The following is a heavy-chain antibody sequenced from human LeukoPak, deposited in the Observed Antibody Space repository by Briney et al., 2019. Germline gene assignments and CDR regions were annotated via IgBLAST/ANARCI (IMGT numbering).Heavy chain of an antibody. J-gene: IGHJ4*02. D-gene: IGHD5-24*01. CDR2: IYYSGST. V-gene: IGHV4-39*02. CDR3: AKDGYNYPNRYFDY. Sequence: PSETLSLTCTVSGGSISSSNYYWGWVRQPPGKGLEWIGSIYYSGSTYYNPSLKSRVTISVDTSKNQFSLKLSSVTAADTAVYYCAKDGYNYPNRYFDYWGQGTLVTVSS. CDR1: GGSISSSNYY.